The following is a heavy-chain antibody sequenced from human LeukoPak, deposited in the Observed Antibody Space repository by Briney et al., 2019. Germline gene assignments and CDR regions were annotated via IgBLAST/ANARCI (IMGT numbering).Heavy chain of an antibody. CDR2: ISSTSNTI. J-gene: IGHJ4*02. CDR1: GFTFSSYN. CDR3: AREEGFDY. V-gene: IGHV3-48*01. Sequence: PGGSLRLSCAASGFTFSSYNMNWVRQAPGKGLDWVSFISSTSNTIYYADSVKGRFTISRDNAKNSLYLQMNSLRAEDTAAYYCAREEGFDYWGQGTLVTVSS.